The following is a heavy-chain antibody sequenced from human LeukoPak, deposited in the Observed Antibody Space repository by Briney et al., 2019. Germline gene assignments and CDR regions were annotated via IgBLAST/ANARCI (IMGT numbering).Heavy chain of an antibody. CDR1: GGSISGYY. J-gene: IGHJ6*03. Sequence: PSETLSLTCAVSGGSISGYYWSWIRQPAEKGLEWIGRIHPRGDTNFNPSLKNRVTMSVDTSKNQFSLKLNSVAAADTAVYYCARTSLVEELLRWGYYYYYMDVWGKRTTVTISS. CDR3: ARTSLVEELLRWGYYYYYMDV. V-gene: IGHV4-4*07. D-gene: IGHD1-26*01. CDR2: IHPRGDT.